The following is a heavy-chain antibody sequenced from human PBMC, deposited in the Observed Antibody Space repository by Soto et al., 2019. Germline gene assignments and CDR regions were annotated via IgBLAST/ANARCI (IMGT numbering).Heavy chain of an antibody. CDR2: INHSGST. Sequence: SETLSLTCAVSGGSFSGYYWSWIRQPPGKGLEWIGEINHSGSTNYNPSLKRRVTISVDTSKNQFSLKLSSVTAADTAVYYCARVVVVVAAPLPWPYYFDYWGQGTLVTVSS. D-gene: IGHD2-15*01. J-gene: IGHJ4*02. V-gene: IGHV4-34*01. CDR3: ARVVVVVAAPLPWPYYFDY. CDR1: GGSFSGYY.